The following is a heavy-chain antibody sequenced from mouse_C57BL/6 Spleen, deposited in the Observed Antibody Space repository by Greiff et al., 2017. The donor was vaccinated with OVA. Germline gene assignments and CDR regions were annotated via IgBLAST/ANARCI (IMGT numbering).Heavy chain of an antibody. V-gene: IGHV5-4*03. Sequence: EVKLVESGGGLVKPGGSLKLSCAASGFTFSSYAMSWVRQTPEKRLEWVATISDGGSSTSYPDNVKGRFPISRDNAKNNLNLEMSHLKSEDTAMYYCARGNYDFDHWGQGTTLTVSS. CDR1: GFTFSSYA. CDR2: ISDGGSST. J-gene: IGHJ2*01. CDR3: ARGNYDFDH. D-gene: IGHD2-4*01.